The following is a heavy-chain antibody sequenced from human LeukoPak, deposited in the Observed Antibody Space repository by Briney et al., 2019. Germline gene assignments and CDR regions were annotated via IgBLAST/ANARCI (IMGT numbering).Heavy chain of an antibody. CDR3: AKEAGGDCSSTSCERLKHFDY. J-gene: IGHJ4*02. CDR2: IRYDESNK. V-gene: IGHV3-30*02. Sequence: GGSLRLSCAASGFTFSSYGMHWVRQAPGKGLEWVAFIRYDESNKYYADSVKGRFTISRDNSKNTLYLQMNSLRAEDTAVYYCAKEAGGDCSSTSCERLKHFDYWGQGTLVTVSS. CDR1: GFTFSSYG. D-gene: IGHD2-2*03.